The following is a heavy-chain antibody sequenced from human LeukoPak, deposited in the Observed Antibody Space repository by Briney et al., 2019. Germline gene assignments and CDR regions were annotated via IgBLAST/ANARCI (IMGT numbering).Heavy chain of an antibody. V-gene: IGHV5-51*01. D-gene: IGHD2-15*01. CDR3: ARQGYCSGGSCYSNFDY. CDR1: GYSFPTSW. J-gene: IGHJ4*02. CDR2: IYPGDSDT. Sequence: GESLKISCKGSGYSFPTSWIAWGRHMPGKGLQLMGIIYPGDSDTRYSPSFQSQVTISADKSISTAYLQWSSLKASDTAMYYCARQGYCSGGSCYSNFDYWGQGTLVTVSS.